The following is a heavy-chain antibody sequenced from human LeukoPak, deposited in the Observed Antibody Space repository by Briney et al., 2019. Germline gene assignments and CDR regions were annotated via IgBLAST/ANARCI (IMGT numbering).Heavy chain of an antibody. J-gene: IGHJ6*02. D-gene: IGHD3-16*01. Sequence: PGGSLRLSCAASGFTFSSYAMSWVRQAPGKGLEWVSAISGSGGSTYYADSVKGRFTISRDNAKNSLYLQMNSLREEDTAVYYCGGEFSSSPASMDVWGQGATVTVSS. CDR2: ISGSGGST. V-gene: IGHV3-23*01. CDR1: GFTFSSYA. CDR3: GGEFSSSPASMDV.